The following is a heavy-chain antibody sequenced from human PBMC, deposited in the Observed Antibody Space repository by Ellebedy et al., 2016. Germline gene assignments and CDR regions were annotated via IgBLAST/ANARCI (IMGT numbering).Heavy chain of an antibody. J-gene: IGHJ4*02. Sequence: ASVKVSCKASGYTFTSYYMHWVRQAPGQGLEWMGIINPSGGSTSYAQKFQGRVTMTRDPSTSTVYMELSSLRSEDTAVYYCASGARRGGDTTGFLFDYWGQGTLVTVSS. CDR2: INPSGGST. V-gene: IGHV1-46*01. CDR1: GYTFTSYY. CDR3: ASGARRGGDTTGFLFDY. D-gene: IGHD4-11*01.